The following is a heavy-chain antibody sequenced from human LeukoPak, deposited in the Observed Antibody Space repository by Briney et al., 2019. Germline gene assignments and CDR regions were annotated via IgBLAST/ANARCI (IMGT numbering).Heavy chain of an antibody. J-gene: IGHJ4*02. V-gene: IGHV5-10-1*01. CDR1: GYSFTSYW. Sequence: GESLKISCKGSGYSFTSYWISWVRQMPGKGLEWMGRIDPSDSYTNYSPSFQGHVTISADKSISTAYLQWSSLKASDTAMYYRASLESYGGGGDYFDYWGQGTLVTVSS. CDR3: ASLESYGGGGDYFDY. D-gene: IGHD5-18*01. CDR2: IDPSDSYT.